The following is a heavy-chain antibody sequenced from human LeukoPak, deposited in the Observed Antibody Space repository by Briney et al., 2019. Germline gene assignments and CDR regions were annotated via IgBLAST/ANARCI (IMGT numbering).Heavy chain of an antibody. J-gene: IGHJ3*02. CDR2: ISYDGSDK. V-gene: IGHV3-30*18. CDR1: GFTFSAYA. Sequence: GGSLSLSCEASGFTFSAYAMTWVRQAPGKGLQWVAVISYDGSDKYYADSVTGRFTISRDNSKNTLYLQMNSLRPEDTAVYYCAKGDYSSGLDVFDIWGQGTMVTGSS. CDR3: AKGDYSSGLDVFDI. D-gene: IGHD6-19*01.